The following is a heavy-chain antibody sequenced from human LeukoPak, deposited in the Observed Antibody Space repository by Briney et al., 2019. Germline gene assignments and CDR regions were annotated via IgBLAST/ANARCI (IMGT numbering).Heavy chain of an antibody. CDR2: INPSGGST. D-gene: IGHD6-19*01. V-gene: IGHV1-46*01. CDR1: GYTFTSYY. Sequence: ASVKVSCKASGYTFTSYYMHWVRQAPGQGLEWMGIINPSGGSTSYAQKFQGRVTITADKSTSTAYMELSSLRSEDTAVYYCARSYIAVAAYFDYWGQGTLVTVSS. J-gene: IGHJ4*02. CDR3: ARSYIAVAAYFDY.